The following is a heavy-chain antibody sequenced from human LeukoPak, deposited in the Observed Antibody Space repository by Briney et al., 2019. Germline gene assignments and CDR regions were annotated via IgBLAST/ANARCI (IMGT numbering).Heavy chain of an antibody. D-gene: IGHD3-10*01. V-gene: IGHV4-59*12. Sequence: SETLSLTCSVSDDSITMYYWTWIRQPPGKGLEWIGYVDHTGSTNFNPSLNGRVSISRDTSKNQFSLKLMSVTAADTAVYYCARDSGTTGEVKFDPWGQGTLVTVSS. J-gene: IGHJ5*02. CDR2: VDHTGST. CDR3: ARDSGTTGEVKFDP. CDR1: DDSITMYY.